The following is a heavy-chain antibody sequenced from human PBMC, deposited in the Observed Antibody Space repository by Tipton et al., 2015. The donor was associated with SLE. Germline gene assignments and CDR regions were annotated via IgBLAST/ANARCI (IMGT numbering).Heavy chain of an antibody. CDR1: GFTFNRYA. J-gene: IGHJ4*02. CDR2: ITGSSSTT. V-gene: IGHV3-23*01. Sequence: SLRLSCAASGFTFNRYAMSWVRQAPGKGLEWVSAITGSSSTTYDADSVKGRFTISRDNSKNTLYLQMNSLRAEDTAVYYCAKDLTIFGGVFDYWGQGTLVTVSS. D-gene: IGHD3-3*01. CDR3: AKDLTIFGGVFDY.